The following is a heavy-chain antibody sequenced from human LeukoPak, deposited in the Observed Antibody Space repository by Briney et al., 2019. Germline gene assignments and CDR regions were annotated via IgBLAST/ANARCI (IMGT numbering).Heavy chain of an antibody. J-gene: IGHJ4*02. CDR3: VRDGDDFNFDY. V-gene: IGHV3-74*01. D-gene: IGHD5-24*01. Sequence: GGSLRLSCVASRFTFRSYWMHWVRQAPAKGLVWVSRVKGDGSFTNYADSVYGRFTISRDNAKNTLYLHMHSLRAEDTAVYYCVRDGDDFNFDYWGQGSLVTVSS. CDR2: VKGDGSFT. CDR1: RFTFRSYW.